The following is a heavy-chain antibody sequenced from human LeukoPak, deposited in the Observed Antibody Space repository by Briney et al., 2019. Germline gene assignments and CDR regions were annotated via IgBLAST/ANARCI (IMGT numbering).Heavy chain of an antibody. V-gene: IGHV3-74*01. CDR3: ARSVIVADTTRGFDY. J-gene: IGHJ4*02. D-gene: IGHD2/OR15-2a*01. CDR2: INSDGSST. CDR1: GFTFSSYW. Sequence: GGSLRLSCAASGFTFSSYWMHWVRQAPGKGLVGVSRINSDGSSTSYADSVKGRFTISRDNAKNSLYLQMNSLRAEDTAVYYCARSVIVADTTRGFDYWGQGILVTVSS.